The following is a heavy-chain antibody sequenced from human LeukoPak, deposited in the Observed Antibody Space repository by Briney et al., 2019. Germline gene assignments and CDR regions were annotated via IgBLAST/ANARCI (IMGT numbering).Heavy chain of an antibody. J-gene: IGHJ4*02. Sequence: SQTLSLTCTVSGGSISSGSYYWSWIRQPAGKGLEWIGRIYTSGSTNYNPSLKSRVTISVDTSKNQFSLKLSSVTAADTAVYYCAREEVVVAATLGVGYFDYWGQGTLVTVSS. V-gene: IGHV4-61*02. D-gene: IGHD2-15*01. CDR2: IYTSGST. CDR1: GGSISSGSYY. CDR3: AREEVVVAATLGVGYFDY.